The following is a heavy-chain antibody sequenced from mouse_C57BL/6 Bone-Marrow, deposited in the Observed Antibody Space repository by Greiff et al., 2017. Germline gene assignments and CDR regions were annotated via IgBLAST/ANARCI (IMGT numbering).Heavy chain of an antibody. CDR3: SRMYYSNYPWFAY. CDR2: IWTGGGT. D-gene: IGHD2-5*01. J-gene: IGHJ3*01. CDR1: GFSLTSYA. V-gene: IGHV2-9-1*01. Sequence: QVQLQQSGPGLVAPSQSLSITCTVSGFSLTSYAISWVRQPPGKGLEWLGVIWTGGGTNYNSALKSRLSISKDNSKSQVFLKMNSLQTDDTARYXWSRMYYSNYPWFAYWGQGTLVTVSA.